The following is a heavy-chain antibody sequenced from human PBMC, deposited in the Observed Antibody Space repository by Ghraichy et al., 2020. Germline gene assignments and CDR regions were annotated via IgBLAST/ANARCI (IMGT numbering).Heavy chain of an antibody. D-gene: IGHD1-20*01. CDR2: ISYDGSTT. CDR1: GFSFSTYG. CDR3: AREQEGNWCVCVDS. V-gene: IGHV3-30*03. Sequence: GGSLRLSCAASGFSFSTYGMQWVRQAPGKGLEWVAVISYDGSTTYYADSVKGRFTISRDNSKNTLDLQMNSLRAEDTAVYYCAREQEGNWCVCVDSWGQGTLVTVSS. J-gene: IGHJ4*02.